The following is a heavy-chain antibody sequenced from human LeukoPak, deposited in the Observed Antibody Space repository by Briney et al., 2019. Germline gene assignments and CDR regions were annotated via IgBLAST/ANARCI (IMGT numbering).Heavy chain of an antibody. V-gene: IGHV4-61*02. J-gene: IGHJ4*02. CDR3: ARLGRWFDY. Sequence: SETLSLTCTVSGGSISSVSYSWSWIRQPAGKGLEWIGRIYTSGSTNYNPSLKSRVTISVDTSKNQFSLKLSSVTAADTAVYYCARLGRWFDYWGQGTLVTVSS. CDR1: GGSISSVSYS. CDR2: IYTSGST. D-gene: IGHD4-23*01.